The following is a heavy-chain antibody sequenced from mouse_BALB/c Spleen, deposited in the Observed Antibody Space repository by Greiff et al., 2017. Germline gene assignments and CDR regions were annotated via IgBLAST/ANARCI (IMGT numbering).Heavy chain of an antibody. CDR1: GFNIKDTY. V-gene: IGHV14-3*02. CDR3: ARGSYFDY. Sequence: EVQRVESGAELVKPGASVKLSCTASGFNIKDTYMHWVKQRPEQGLEWIGRIDPANGNTKYDPKFQGKATITADTSSNTAYLQLSSLTSEDTAVYYCARGSYFDYWGQGTTLTVSS. J-gene: IGHJ2*01. D-gene: IGHD1-1*01. CDR2: IDPANGNT.